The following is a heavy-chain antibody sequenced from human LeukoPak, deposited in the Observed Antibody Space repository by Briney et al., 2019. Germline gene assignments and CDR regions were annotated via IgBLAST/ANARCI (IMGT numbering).Heavy chain of an antibody. V-gene: IGHV1-8*01. J-gene: IGHJ4*02. CDR2: MNPNSGNT. CDR1: GYTFTSYD. D-gene: IGHD3-10*01. CDR3: ARVSRRVAMARGVIRYPFSY. Sequence: ASVKVSCKASGYTFTSYDINWVRQATGQGLEWMGWMNPNSGNTGYAQKFQGRVTMTRNTSISTAYMELSSLRSEDTAVYYCARVSRRVAMARGVIRYPFSYWGQGTLVTVSS.